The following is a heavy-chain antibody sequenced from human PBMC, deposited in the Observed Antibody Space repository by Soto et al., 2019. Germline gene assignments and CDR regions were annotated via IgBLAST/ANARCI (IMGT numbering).Heavy chain of an antibody. CDR3: ARHGYSYGFSYGMDV. V-gene: IGHV5-10-1*01. J-gene: IGHJ6*02. CDR1: GYSFTSYW. CDR2: IDPSDSYT. Sequence: LGESLKISCKGSGYSFTSYWISWVRQMPGKGLEWMGRIDPSDSYTNYSPSFQGHVTISADKSISTAYLQWSSLKASDTAMYYCARHGYSYGFSYGMDVWGQGTTVTVSS. D-gene: IGHD5-18*01.